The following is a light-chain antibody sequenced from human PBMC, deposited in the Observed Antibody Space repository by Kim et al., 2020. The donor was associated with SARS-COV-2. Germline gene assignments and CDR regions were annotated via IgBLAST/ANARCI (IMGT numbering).Light chain of an antibody. J-gene: IGKJ4*01. CDR1: QSVVSSF. Sequence: SPGERATLSGRASQSVVSSFLSWYQQKPGQAPRLLIYGASSRATGIPDRFSGSGSGTDYTLIISSLEPEDFAVYYCQQYGTSGVTFGGGTKVDIK. V-gene: IGKV3-20*01. CDR3: QQYGTSGVT. CDR2: GAS.